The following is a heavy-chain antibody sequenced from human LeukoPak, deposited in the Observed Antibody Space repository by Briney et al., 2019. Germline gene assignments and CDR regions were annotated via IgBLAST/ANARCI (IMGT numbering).Heavy chain of an antibody. Sequence: ASVKVSCKASGGTFSSYAISWVRQAPGQGLEWMGGIIPIFGTANYAQKFQGRVTITADESTSTAYMELSSLRSEDTAVYYCAKVRWGSDNALDSWGQGTLVTGSS. J-gene: IGHJ4*02. CDR2: IIPIFGTA. D-gene: IGHD3-16*01. V-gene: IGHV1-69*13. CDR1: GGTFSSYA. CDR3: AKVRWGSDNALDS.